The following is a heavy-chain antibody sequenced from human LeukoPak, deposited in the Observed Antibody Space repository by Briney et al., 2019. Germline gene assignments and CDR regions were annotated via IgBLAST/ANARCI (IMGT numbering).Heavy chain of an antibody. J-gene: IGHJ3*02. CDR1: GGSISSSSYY. CDR3: ARDSHWGFNAFDI. Sequence: SETLSLTCTVSGGSISSSSYYWGWIRQPPGKGLEWIGSIYYSGSTYYNPSLKSRVTISVDTSKNQFSLKLSSVTAADTAVYYCARDSHWGFNAFDIWGQETMVTVSS. D-gene: IGHD7-27*01. V-gene: IGHV4-39*07. CDR2: IYYSGST.